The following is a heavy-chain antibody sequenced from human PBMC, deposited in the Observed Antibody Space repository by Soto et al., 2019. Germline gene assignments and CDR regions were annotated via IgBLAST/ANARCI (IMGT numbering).Heavy chain of an antibody. V-gene: IGHV1-18*01. J-gene: IGHJ3*02. Sequence: ASVKVSCKASGYTFTSYGISWVRQAPGQGLEWMGWISAYNGNTNYAQKLQGRVTMTTDTSTSTAYMELRSLRSDDTAVYYCARDRPDIVVVVAAPDAFDIWGQGTMVTVSS. CDR2: ISAYNGNT. CDR3: ARDRPDIVVVVAAPDAFDI. D-gene: IGHD2-15*01. CDR1: GYTFTSYG.